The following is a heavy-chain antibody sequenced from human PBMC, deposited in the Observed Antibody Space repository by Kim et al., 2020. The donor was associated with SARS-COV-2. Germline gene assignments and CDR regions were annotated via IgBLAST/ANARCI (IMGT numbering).Heavy chain of an antibody. Sequence: SETLSLTCAVYGGSFSGYYWSWIRQPPGKGLEWIGEINHSGSTNYNPSLKSRVTISVDTSKNQFSLKLSSVTAADTAVYYCARGLYDSSGYYYYYYYYG. J-gene: IGHJ6*01. CDR1: GGSFSGYY. V-gene: IGHV4-34*01. D-gene: IGHD3-22*01. CDR3: ARGLYDSSGYYYYYYYYG. CDR2: INHSGST.